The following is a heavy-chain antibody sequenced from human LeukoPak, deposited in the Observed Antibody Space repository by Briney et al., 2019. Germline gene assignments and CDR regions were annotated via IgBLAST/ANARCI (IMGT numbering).Heavy chain of an antibody. V-gene: IGHV4-38-2*02. Sequence: SETLSLTCTVSGYSISSGYYWGWIRQPPGKGLEWIGSIYHSGSTYYNSSLKSRVTISVDTSKNQFSLKLSSVTAADTAVYYCAGKIDSSAYTEYFQHWGQGTLVTVSS. CDR2: IYHSGST. J-gene: IGHJ1*01. D-gene: IGHD3-22*01. CDR3: AGKIDSSAYTEYFQH. CDR1: GYSISSGYY.